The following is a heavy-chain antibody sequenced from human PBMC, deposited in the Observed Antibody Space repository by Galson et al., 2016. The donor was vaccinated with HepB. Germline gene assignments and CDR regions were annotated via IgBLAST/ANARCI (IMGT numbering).Heavy chain of an antibody. CDR3: AKGQLRSFSTEGYQYYYDIDV. J-gene: IGHJ6*03. V-gene: IGHV3-23*01. CDR1: GFTFTNYA. D-gene: IGHD5-24*01. Sequence: SLRLSCAASGFTFTNYAMSWVRQAPGKGLEWFSASGGSTFYADSVKGRFTISRDNSKNTLYMQMNSLRVEDTAVYYLAKGQLRSFSTEGYQYYYDIDVWGEGTPGTVSS. CDR2: SGGST.